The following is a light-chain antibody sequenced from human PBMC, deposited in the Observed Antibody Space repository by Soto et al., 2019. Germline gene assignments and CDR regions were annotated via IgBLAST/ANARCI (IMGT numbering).Light chain of an antibody. CDR3: QQYYSTPLT. V-gene: IGKV4-1*01. J-gene: IGKJ1*01. CDR2: WAS. CDR1: QSVLYNSNNKNY. Sequence: DIVMTQSPDSLAVSLGERATINCKSSQSVLYNSNNKNYLAWYQQKPGQPPKLLIYWASTRESGVPDRFSGSGSGTDFTLPISSLQAEDVAVYYCQQYYSTPLTFGQGTKVEIK.